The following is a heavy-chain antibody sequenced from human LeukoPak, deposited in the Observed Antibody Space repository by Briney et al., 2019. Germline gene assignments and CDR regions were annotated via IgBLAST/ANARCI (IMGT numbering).Heavy chain of an antibody. CDR2: IYYSGST. D-gene: IGHD6-19*01. CDR1: GGSFSGYY. J-gene: IGHJ5*02. Sequence: PSETLSLTCAVYGGSFSGYYWSWIRQPPGKGLEWIGYIYYSGSTNYNPSLKSRVTISVDTSKNQFSLKLSSVTAADTAVYYCAREVAGYSSGWFRFDPWGQGTLVTVSS. V-gene: IGHV4-59*12. CDR3: AREVAGYSSGWFRFDP.